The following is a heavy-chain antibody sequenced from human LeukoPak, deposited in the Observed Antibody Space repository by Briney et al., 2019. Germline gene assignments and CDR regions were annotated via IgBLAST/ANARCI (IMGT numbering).Heavy chain of an antibody. CDR2: IYYSGST. CDR3: ARLAIFGVVIIPAHFDY. D-gene: IGHD3-3*01. Sequence: NPSETLSLTCTVSGGSVSSYYWSWIRQPPGKGLEWIGYIYYSGSTYYNPSLKSRVTISVDTSKNQFSLKLSSVTAADTAVYYCARLAIFGVVIIPAHFDYWGQGTLVTVSS. V-gene: IGHV4-59*08. CDR1: GGSVSSYY. J-gene: IGHJ4*02.